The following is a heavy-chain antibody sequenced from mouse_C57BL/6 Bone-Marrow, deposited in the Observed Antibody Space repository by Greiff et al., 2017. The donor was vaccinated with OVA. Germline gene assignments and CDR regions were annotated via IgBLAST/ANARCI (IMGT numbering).Heavy chain of an antibody. CDR2: IYYSGTI. Sequence: EVKLVESGPGLVKPSQTVFLTCTVTGISITTGNYRWSWIRQFPGNKLEWIGYIYYSGTITYTPSLTSRTTITRDTPKNQFFLEMNSLTAEDTATYYCAREGGTGYAMDYWGQGTSVTVSS. V-gene: IGHV3-5*01. CDR3: AREGGTGYAMDY. CDR1: GISITTGNYR. D-gene: IGHD3-3*01. J-gene: IGHJ4*01.